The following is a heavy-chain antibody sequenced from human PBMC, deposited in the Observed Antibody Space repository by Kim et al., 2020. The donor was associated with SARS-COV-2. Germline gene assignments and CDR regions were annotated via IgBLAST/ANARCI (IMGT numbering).Heavy chain of an antibody. CDR3: ARPPKGSYYDAFDI. D-gene: IGHD1-26*01. CDR1: GFTFSSYA. Sequence: GGSLRLSCAASGFTFSSYAMHWVRQAPGKGLEWVAVISYDGSNKYYADSVKGRFTISRDNSKTTLYLQMNSLRAEDTAVYYCARPPKGSYYDAFDIWGQGTMVTVSS. J-gene: IGHJ3*02. V-gene: IGHV3-30-3*01. CDR2: ISYDGSNK.